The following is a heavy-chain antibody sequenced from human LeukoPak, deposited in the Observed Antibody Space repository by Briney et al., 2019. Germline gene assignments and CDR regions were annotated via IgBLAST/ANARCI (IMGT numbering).Heavy chain of an antibody. CDR2: ISSSSSYI. J-gene: IGHJ6*02. CDR1: GFTFSSYS. Sequence: GGSLRLSCAASGFTFSSYSMNWVRQAPGKGLEWVSSISSSSSYIYHADSVKGRFTISRDNAKNSLYLQMNSLRAEDTAVYYCARALGSVYGMDVWGQGTTVTVSS. CDR3: ARALGSVYGMDV. V-gene: IGHV3-21*01. D-gene: IGHD7-27*01.